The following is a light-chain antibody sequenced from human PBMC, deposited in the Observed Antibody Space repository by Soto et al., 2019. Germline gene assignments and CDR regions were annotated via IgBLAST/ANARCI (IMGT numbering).Light chain of an antibody. CDR2: DAS. CDR1: QSISSW. Sequence: DLQMNQSPSTLSSSVVYRVTITCRASQSISSWLAWYQQKPGKAPKLLIYDASSLESGVPLRFSGSGSGTDFTLTISSLQPDDFATYYCQEYSSYSTFGGGTKVDIK. V-gene: IGKV1-5*01. J-gene: IGKJ4*01. CDR3: QEYSSYST.